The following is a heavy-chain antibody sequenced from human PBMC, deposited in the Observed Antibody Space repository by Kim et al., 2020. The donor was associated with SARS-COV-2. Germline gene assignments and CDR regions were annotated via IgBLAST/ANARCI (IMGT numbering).Heavy chain of an antibody. CDR2: ISGSGGST. D-gene: IGHD1-26*01. Sequence: GGSLRLSCAASGFTFSSYAMSWVRQAPGKGLEWVSAISGSGGSTYYADSVKGRFTISRDNSKNTLYLQMNSLIAEDTAVYYCAEDWWELLDGAGLYYYGMDVWGQGTTVTVSS. J-gene: IGHJ6*02. CDR3: AEDWWELLDGAGLYYYGMDV. V-gene: IGHV3-23*01. CDR1: GFTFSSYA.